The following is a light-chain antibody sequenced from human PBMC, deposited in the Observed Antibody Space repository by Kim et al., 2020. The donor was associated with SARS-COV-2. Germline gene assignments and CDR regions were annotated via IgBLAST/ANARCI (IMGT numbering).Light chain of an antibody. CDR2: GAS. CDR1: QSVSGSY. CDR3: QQYGSSPRT. J-gene: IGKJ2*01. V-gene: IGKV3-20*01. Sequence: EIVLTQSPGTLSLSPGERATLSCRASQSVSGSYLVWYQQKPGQAPRLLIYGASSRATGIPDRCSGSGSGTDFTLTISRLEPEDFAVYYCQQYGSSPRTFGQGTKLEI.